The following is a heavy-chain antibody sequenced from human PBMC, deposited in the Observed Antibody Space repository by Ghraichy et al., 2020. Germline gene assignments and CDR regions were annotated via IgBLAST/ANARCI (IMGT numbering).Heavy chain of an antibody. D-gene: IGHD2-2*01. CDR2: IIHSGST. V-gene: IGHV4-34*12. Sequence: SETLSLTCAVYGGSFSGYYWSWIRQPPGKGLEWIGEIIHSGSTNYNPSLKSRVTISLDTSKNQFSLKLSSVTAADTAVFYCARARIQYCSGTSCYGNAFDFWSQGTVVTVSS. CDR3: ARARIQYCSGTSCYGNAFDF. CDR1: GGSFSGYY. J-gene: IGHJ3*01.